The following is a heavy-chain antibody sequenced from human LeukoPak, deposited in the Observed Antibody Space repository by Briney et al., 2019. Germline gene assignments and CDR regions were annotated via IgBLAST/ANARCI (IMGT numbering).Heavy chain of an antibody. V-gene: IGHV4-31*03. Sequence: PSQTLSLTCTVSGGSISSGGYFWTWIRQYPGKGLEWIGYIYYSGSTYYNPSLKSRVTISVDTSKNQFSLKLSSVTAADTAVYYCARAVVIPAAMAWGDTGVYGMDVWGQGTTVTVSS. CDR1: GGSISSGGYF. CDR3: ARAVVIPAAMAWGDTGVYGMDV. CDR2: IYYSGST. D-gene: IGHD2-2*01. J-gene: IGHJ6*02.